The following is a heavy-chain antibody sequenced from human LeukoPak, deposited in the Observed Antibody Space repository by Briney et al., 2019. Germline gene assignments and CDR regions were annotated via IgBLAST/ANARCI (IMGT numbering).Heavy chain of an antibody. CDR2: INDSGST. J-gene: IGHJ4*02. Sequence: PSETLSLTCAVYGGSFSGYYWSWIRQPPGKGLEWIGEINDSGSTKYNPSLKSRVTISVDTSKNQFSLKLSSVTAADTAVYYCARGRLRYFDWLYYWGQGTLVTVSS. CDR3: ARGRLRYFDWLYY. D-gene: IGHD3-9*01. CDR1: GGSFSGYY. V-gene: IGHV4-34*01.